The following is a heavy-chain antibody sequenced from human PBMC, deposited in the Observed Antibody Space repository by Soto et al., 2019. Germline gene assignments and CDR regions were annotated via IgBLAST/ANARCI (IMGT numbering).Heavy chain of an antibody. D-gene: IGHD1-1*01. Sequence: QVQLVQSGAEVKKPGSSVKVSCKTSGGTFSTSAISWVRQAPGQGLEWVGGIMPVFPTPDYAQNFQGRVTITADYSTTTAYLELTSLRADDTAVYYCARDKDRLQLGGNYYYILDVWGQGTVITVSS. CDR3: ARDKDRLQLGGNYYYILDV. CDR2: IMPVFPTP. J-gene: IGHJ6*02. V-gene: IGHV1-69*12. CDR1: GGTFSTSA.